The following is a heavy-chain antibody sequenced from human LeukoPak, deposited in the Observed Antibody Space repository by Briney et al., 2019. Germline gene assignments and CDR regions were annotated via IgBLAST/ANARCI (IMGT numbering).Heavy chain of an antibody. CDR2: IYYSGST. Sequence: SETLSLTCTVSGGSISSGGYYWSWIRQHPGKGLEWIGYIYYSGSTYYNPSLKSRVTISVDTSKNQFSLKLSSVTVADTAVYYCARVAGGVVTAGAFDIWGQGTMVTVSS. CDR1: GGSISSGGYY. D-gene: IGHD2-21*02. J-gene: IGHJ3*02. CDR3: ARVAGGVVTAGAFDI. V-gene: IGHV4-31*03.